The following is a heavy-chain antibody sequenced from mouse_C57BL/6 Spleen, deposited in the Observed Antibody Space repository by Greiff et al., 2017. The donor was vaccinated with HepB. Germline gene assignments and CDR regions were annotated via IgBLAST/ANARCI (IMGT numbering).Heavy chain of an antibody. D-gene: IGHD1-1*01. J-gene: IGHJ1*03. Sequence: EVMLVESGGGLVQPGGSLKLSCAASGFTFSDYYMYWVRQTPEKRLEWVAYISNGGGSTYYPDTVKGRFTISRDNAKNTLYLQMSRLKSEDTAMYYWARIYYYGSRGDFDVWDTGTTVTVSS. V-gene: IGHV5-12*01. CDR3: ARIYYYGSRGDFDV. CDR2: ISNGGGST. CDR1: GFTFSDYY.